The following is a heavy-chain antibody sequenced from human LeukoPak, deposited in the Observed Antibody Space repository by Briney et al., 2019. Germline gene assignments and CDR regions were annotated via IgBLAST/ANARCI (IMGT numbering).Heavy chain of an antibody. CDR3: ARLGVVGATTGYFDY. J-gene: IGHJ4*02. D-gene: IGHD1-26*01. Sequence: GESLKISCKGSGYSFTSYWIGWVRQMPGKGLEWMGIIYPGASDTRYSPSFQGQVAISADKSISTAYLQWSSLKASDTAMYYCARLGVVGATTGYFDYWGQGTLVTVSS. CDR2: IYPGASDT. V-gene: IGHV5-51*01. CDR1: GYSFTSYW.